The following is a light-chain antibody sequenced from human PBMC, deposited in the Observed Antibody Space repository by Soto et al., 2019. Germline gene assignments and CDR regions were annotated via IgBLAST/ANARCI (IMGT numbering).Light chain of an antibody. J-gene: IGKJ1*01. CDR1: ERVSASY. CDR3: QQYGTSPPWT. Sequence: EVVLTQSPDTLSLSPGDRATLSCRASERVSASYIAWYQQKPGQAPRLLIYLASSRATGIPDRFSGSGSGTDFTLTISRLEPEDLAVYFCQQYGTSPPWTFGPGTKVEIK. V-gene: IGKV3-20*01. CDR2: LAS.